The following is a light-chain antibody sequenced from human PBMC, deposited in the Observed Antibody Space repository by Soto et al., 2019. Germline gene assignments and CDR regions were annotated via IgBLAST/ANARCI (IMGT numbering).Light chain of an antibody. V-gene: IGLV1-40*01. CDR2: GGN. J-gene: IGLJ2*01. CDR3: QSYDISLTGHVV. Sequence: QPVLTQPPSVSGAPGQRVTISCSGSSSNIGAGYHVQWYQQLPGRAPKLLIYGGNSRPSGVPDRFSASKSGTSASLAITGLQAEDEADYYCQSYDISLTGHVVFGGGTKLTVL. CDR1: SSNIGAGYH.